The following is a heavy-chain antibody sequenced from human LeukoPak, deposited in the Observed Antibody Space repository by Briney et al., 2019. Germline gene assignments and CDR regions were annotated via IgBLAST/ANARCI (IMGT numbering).Heavy chain of an antibody. Sequence: SQTLSLTCTVSGGSISSGGYYWSWIRQSPGKGLEWIGYIYVTGTRYNPYLQSRVTISVDTSRNQFFLKMSSVTAADTAVYYCARHIGGGIEDMDVWGKGTKVTVSS. CDR2: IYVTGT. CDR1: GGSISSGGYY. V-gene: IGHV4-61*09. J-gene: IGHJ6*03. CDR3: ARHIGGGIEDMDV. D-gene: IGHD3-16*02.